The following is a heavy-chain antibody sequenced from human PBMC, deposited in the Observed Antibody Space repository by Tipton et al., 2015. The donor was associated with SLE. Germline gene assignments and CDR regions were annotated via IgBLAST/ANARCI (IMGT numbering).Heavy chain of an antibody. V-gene: IGHV3-23*03. D-gene: IGHD4-17*01. CDR1: GFTFSSYS. CDR2: IYTGGDT. Sequence: SLRLSCAASGFTFSSYSMNWVRQAPGKGLEWVSVIYTGGDTYYADSVKGRLTISRDNSKNTVYLQMNSLRPEDTAVYYCARRAVTNDWYFDLWGRGTLGTVSS. J-gene: IGHJ2*01. CDR3: ARRAVTNDWYFDL.